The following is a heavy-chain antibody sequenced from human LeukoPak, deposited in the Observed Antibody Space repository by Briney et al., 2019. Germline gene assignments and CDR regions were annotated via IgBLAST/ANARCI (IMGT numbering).Heavy chain of an antibody. J-gene: IGHJ3*02. Sequence: SETLSLTCTVSGGSISTYYWSWIRQPPGKGLEWIGYIHYSESTNYNPSLKSRVTISVDTSKNQFSLKLSSVTAADTAVYYCARLMFFYCSGGSCYYAFDIWGQGTMVIVSS. CDR3: ARLMFFYCSGGSCYYAFDI. D-gene: IGHD2-15*01. CDR1: GGSISTYY. CDR2: IHYSEST. V-gene: IGHV4-59*08.